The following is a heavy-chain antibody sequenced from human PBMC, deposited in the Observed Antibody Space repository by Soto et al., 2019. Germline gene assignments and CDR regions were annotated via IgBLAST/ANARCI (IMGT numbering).Heavy chain of an antibody. V-gene: IGHV3-9*01. CDR2: ISWNSRTK. D-gene: IGHD2-15*01. CDR1: GFTFDDYA. J-gene: IGHJ4*02. Sequence: GGSLRLSCAASGFTFDDYAMHWVRQAPGKGLEWVSVISWNSRTKGYADSVKGRFTISRDNAKNSLYLQMSGLRAEDTAFYYCVKDVIGYCSAGNCFPDSYFDYWGQGALVTVSS. CDR3: VKDVIGYCSAGNCFPDSYFDY.